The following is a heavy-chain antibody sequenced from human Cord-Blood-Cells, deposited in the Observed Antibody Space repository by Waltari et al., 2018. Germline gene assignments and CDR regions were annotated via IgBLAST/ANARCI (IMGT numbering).Heavy chain of an antibody. CDR2: INPRGGSR. Sequence: VQLVQSGAEVKKPGASVKVSCKASGYTFTSYYMHWVRQAPGQGLEWMGMINPRGGSRRYAQKVQGRVTMPRDTATDTVYMELSSLRSEDTAVYYCAIFGYGYYYYGMDVWGQGTTVTVAS. J-gene: IGHJ6*02. CDR3: AIFGYGYYYYGMDV. CDR1: GYTFTSYY. V-gene: IGHV1-46*03. D-gene: IGHD5-18*01.